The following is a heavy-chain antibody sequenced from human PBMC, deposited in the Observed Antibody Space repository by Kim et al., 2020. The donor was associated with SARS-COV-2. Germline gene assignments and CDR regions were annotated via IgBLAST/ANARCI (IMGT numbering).Heavy chain of an antibody. D-gene: IGHD6-13*01. J-gene: IGHJ4*02. CDR2: ISWDSGRI. CDR3: VKGWDAAASGRFDY. V-gene: IGHV3-9*01. CDR1: GFTFDDYG. Sequence: SLRLSCAGSGFTFDDYGMHWVRQAPGKGLEWVSGISWDSGRIGYADSVRGRFTISRDNARNSLYLQMTSLRVEDTAFYYCVKGWDAAASGRFDYWGQGTPVTVSS.